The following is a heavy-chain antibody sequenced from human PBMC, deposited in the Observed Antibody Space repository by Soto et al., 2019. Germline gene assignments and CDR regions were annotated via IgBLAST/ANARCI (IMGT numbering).Heavy chain of an antibody. CDR3: AKDLLVDTAMVPYYFDY. V-gene: IGHV3-23*01. CDR1: GFTFSSYA. CDR2: ISGSGGST. J-gene: IGHJ4*02. D-gene: IGHD5-18*01. Sequence: EVQLLASGGGLVQPGGSLRLSCAASGFTFSSYAMSWVRQAPGKGLEWVSAISGSGGSTYYADSVKGRFTISRDNSKNTLYLQMNSLRAEDTAVYYCAKDLLVDTAMVPYYFDYWGQGTLVTVSS.